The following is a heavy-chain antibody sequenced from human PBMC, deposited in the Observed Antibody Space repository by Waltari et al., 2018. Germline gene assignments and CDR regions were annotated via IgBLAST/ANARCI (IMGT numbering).Heavy chain of an antibody. J-gene: IGHJ4*02. D-gene: IGHD6-13*01. CDR2: ISGSGGNT. Sequence: EVQLLESGGGLVQPGGSLRLSCAASGFTFSSYAMSWVRQASGKGLDWVSLISGSGGNTYYADSVKGRFTSSRDKSKNTLYLQMNSLRVDDTAVYYCVIRSRAADGKGYFDYWGQGTQVTVSS. CDR3: VIRSRAADGKGYFDY. V-gene: IGHV3-23*01. CDR1: GFTFSSYA.